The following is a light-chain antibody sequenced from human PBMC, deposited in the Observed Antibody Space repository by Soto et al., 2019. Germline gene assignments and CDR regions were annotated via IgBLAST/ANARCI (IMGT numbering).Light chain of an antibody. V-gene: IGKV3-20*01. J-gene: IGKJ3*01. Sequence: EVVFTQSPCTLSLSPGERVTLSCRASQSVSSNYLAWHQQKPGQAPRPLIYGASSRAADIPDRFRGSGSGTDFTLTISRLEPEDSAVYYCQQYGSSPFTFGPGTKVDIK. CDR2: GAS. CDR1: QSVSSNY. CDR3: QQYGSSPFT.